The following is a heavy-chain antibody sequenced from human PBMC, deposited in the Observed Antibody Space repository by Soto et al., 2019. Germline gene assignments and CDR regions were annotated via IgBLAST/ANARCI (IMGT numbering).Heavy chain of an antibody. J-gene: IGHJ6*02. CDR1: GFTFSSYA. D-gene: IGHD6-6*01. CDR2: ISGSGGST. Sequence: VGSLRLSCAASGFTFSSYAMSWVRQAPGKGLEWVSAISGSGGSTYYADSVKGRFTISRDNSKNTLYLQMNSLRAEDTAVYYCAKLYSSSWNGMDVWGQGTTVTVSS. V-gene: IGHV3-23*01. CDR3: AKLYSSSWNGMDV.